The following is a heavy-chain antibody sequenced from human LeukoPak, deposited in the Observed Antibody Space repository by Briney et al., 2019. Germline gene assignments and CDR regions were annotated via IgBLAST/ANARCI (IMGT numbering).Heavy chain of an antibody. D-gene: IGHD6-19*01. Sequence: PGGSLRLSCAAPGFTFSAYPMTWVHQAPGKGLERVSTISPTDGYTYYVDSVKGRFTISRDFSKNTLYLQMNSLRAEDTAVYFCAKLTSGWFEDFWGQGTLVTVSS. CDR2: ISPTDGYT. V-gene: IGHV3-23*01. CDR1: GFTFSAYP. J-gene: IGHJ4*02. CDR3: AKLTSGWFEDF.